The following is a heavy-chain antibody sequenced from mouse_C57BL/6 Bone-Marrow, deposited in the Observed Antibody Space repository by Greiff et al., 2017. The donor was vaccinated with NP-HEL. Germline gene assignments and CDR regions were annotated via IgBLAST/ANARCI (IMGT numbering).Heavy chain of an antibody. D-gene: IGHD2-3*01. J-gene: IGHJ2*01. CDR2: IDPDNGDT. V-gene: IGHV14-4*01. CDR3: TTYDGYLDY. CDR1: GFNIKDDY. Sequence: EVQLQESGAELVRPGASVKLSCTASGFNIKDDYMNWVKQRPEQGLEWIGWIDPDNGDTEYASKFQGKATITADKASNTAYLQLSSLTSEDTAVYYCTTYDGYLDYWGQGTTLTVSS.